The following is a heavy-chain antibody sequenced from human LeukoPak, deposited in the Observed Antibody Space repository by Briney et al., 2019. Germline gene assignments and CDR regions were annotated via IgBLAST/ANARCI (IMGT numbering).Heavy chain of an antibody. J-gene: IGHJ4*02. D-gene: IGHD3-22*01. CDR2: IIPILGTA. V-gene: IGHV1-69*05. Sequence: ASVKVSCKASGGTFSSYAISWVRQAPGQGLEWMGRIIPILGTANYAQKFQGRVTITTDESTSTAYMELSSLRSEDTAVYYCAREAVLNDSSGYYYEDLDYWGQGTLVTVSS. CDR1: GGTFSSYA. CDR3: AREAVLNDSSGYYYEDLDY.